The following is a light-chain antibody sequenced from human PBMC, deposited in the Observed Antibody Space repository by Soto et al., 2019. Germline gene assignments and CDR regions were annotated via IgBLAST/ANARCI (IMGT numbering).Light chain of an antibody. CDR1: DTGVGGFNY. J-gene: IGLJ1*01. CDR2: DVS. V-gene: IGLV2-14*03. CDR3: SSYTAYRTYV. Sequence: QSVLTQPASVSGAPGQSITISCTGTDTGVGGFNYVSWYQQFAGKAPKLIIYDVSSRPSGISNRFSGSKSDNTASLTISGLQAEDEADYFCSSYTAYRTYVFGTGTKVTVL.